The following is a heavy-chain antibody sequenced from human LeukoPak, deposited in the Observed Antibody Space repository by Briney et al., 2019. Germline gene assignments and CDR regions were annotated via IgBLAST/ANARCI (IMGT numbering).Heavy chain of an antibody. J-gene: IGHJ3*02. CDR3: ARDGVYSTNFDAFDI. CDR1: GYTFSNYY. Sequence: ASVKVSCRTSGYTFSNYYMHWVRQAPGQGPEWMGWINPKSGGTDYAQRFQGRVTMTRDTSISTAYMKLSGLRSDDTAVYYCARDGVYSTNFDAFDIWGQGTMVTVSS. CDR2: INPKSGGT. V-gene: IGHV1-2*02. D-gene: IGHD6-13*01.